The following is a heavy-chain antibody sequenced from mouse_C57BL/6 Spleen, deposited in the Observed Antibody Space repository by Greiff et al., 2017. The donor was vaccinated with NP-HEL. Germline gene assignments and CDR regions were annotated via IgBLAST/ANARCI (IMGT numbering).Heavy chain of an antibody. CDR1: GYTFTDYE. D-gene: IGHD1-1*01. Sequence: VQLQQSGAELVRPGASVTLSCKASGYTFTDYEMHWVKQTPVHGLEWIGAIDPETGGTAYNQKFKGKAILTADKSSSTAYMELRSLTSEDSAVYYCTRKILRYHCDYWGQGTTLTVSS. CDR2: IDPETGGT. CDR3: TRKILRYHCDY. J-gene: IGHJ2*01. V-gene: IGHV1-15*01.